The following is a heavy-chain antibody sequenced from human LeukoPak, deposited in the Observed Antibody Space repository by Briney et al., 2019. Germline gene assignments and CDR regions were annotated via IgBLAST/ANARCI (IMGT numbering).Heavy chain of an antibody. CDR1: GFTFSDYG. D-gene: IGHD5-24*01. J-gene: IGHJ4*02. CDR3: AKDGGGLGYNYSLDH. V-gene: IGHV3-33*06. CDR2: IWYDGSNK. Sequence: PGGSLRLSCAASGFTFSDYGMHWVRQAPGKGLEWVTIIWYDGSNKYYADSVKGRFTISSDNSKSTVYLHMNNLRAEDSAVYYCAKDGGGLGYNYSLDHWGQGTLVTVSS.